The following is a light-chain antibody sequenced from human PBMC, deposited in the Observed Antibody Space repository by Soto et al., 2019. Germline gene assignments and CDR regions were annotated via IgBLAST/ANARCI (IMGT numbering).Light chain of an antibody. CDR3: QSYDISTRVA. CDR2: GNS. CDR1: SSNIGAGYD. V-gene: IGLV1-40*01. J-gene: IGLJ2*01. Sequence: QSVLTQPPSVSGAPGQRVTISCTWSSSNIGAGYDVHWYQQLPGTAPKLLIYGNSNRPSGVPDRFSGSKSGTSASLAITGLQAEDEADYYCQSYDISTRVAVGGGTKLAVL.